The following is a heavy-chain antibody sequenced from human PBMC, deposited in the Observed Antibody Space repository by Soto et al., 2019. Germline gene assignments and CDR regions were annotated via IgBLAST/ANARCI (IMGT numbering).Heavy chain of an antibody. V-gene: IGHV3-23*01. J-gene: IGHJ6*02. D-gene: IGHD5-12*01. CDR3: AKDYVLSGRSYYYYSMDA. CDR1: GFTLSSYA. CDR2: VSGSGIST. Sequence: GGSLRLSCAASGFTLSSYAMAWVRQAPGKGLEWVSLVSGSGISTYYAASVKGRFTISRDNAKNTLFLQMNSLRADDTAVYYCAKDYVLSGRSYYYYSMDAWGQGTTVTAP.